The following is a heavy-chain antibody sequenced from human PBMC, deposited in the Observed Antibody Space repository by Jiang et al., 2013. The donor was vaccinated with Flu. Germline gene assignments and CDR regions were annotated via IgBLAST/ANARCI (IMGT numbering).Heavy chain of an antibody. J-gene: IGHJ5*02. CDR3: ARSSSSYSWFDP. CDR2: MIQSGSP. Sequence: GPGLVKPSETLFLNCTVSGGAIKYYYWSWIRQSPGKGLEWIGYMIQSGSPKYNPSFKSRVSISVDTPDNKVSLKMTSVTEADTAVYYCARSSSSYSWFDPWGQGTLVTVSS. D-gene: IGHD6-19*01. CDR1: GGAIKYYY. V-gene: IGHV4-59*13.